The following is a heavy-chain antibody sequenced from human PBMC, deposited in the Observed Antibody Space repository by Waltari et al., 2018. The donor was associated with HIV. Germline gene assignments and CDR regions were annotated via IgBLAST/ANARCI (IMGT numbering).Heavy chain of an antibody. J-gene: IGHJ6*02. CDR3: ARGGHCSGISCYTGDYSYGLDV. Sequence: EVQLVESGGGLVQPGGSLRLSCAASGFTFSSYWIHWVRQAPGKGLVWVSRINTDGRSTIYADSVKGRFTSSRDNAKNTLYLQMNSLRAEDTAVYYCARGGHCSGISCYTGDYSYGLDVWGQGTTVTVSS. CDR2: INTDGRST. D-gene: IGHD2-2*02. CDR1: GFTFSSYW. V-gene: IGHV3-74*01.